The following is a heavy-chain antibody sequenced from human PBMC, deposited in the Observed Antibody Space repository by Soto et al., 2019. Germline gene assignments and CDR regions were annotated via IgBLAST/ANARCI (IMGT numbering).Heavy chain of an antibody. CDR1: GVSFNNNG. Sequence: QVQLVQSGAEVKKPGSSVKVSCKTSGVSFNNNGIGWVRQAPGHGLEWMGGVSPPFRTSNYARKFEGRISITADASTGTVNMGRSSRTTVDTTQYYCARVLYYGSGSYSPYGIDVWGQGTTVTVS. J-gene: IGHJ6*02. V-gene: IGHV1-69*01. D-gene: IGHD3-10*01. CDR3: ARVLYYGSGSYSPYGIDV. CDR2: VSPPFRTS.